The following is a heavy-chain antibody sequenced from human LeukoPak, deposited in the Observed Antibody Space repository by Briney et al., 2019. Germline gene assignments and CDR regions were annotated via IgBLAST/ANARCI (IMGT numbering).Heavy chain of an antibody. Sequence: SETLSLTCTVSGGSVSSGGYYWSWIRQTPGKGLEWIGYIYYSGSTNYNPSLKSRVTISVDTSKNQFSLKLSSVTAADTAVYYCARRKLELLDYRGQGTLVTVSS. CDR1: GGSVSSGGYY. D-gene: IGHD1-26*01. V-gene: IGHV4-61*08. J-gene: IGHJ4*02. CDR2: IYYSGST. CDR3: ARRKLELLDY.